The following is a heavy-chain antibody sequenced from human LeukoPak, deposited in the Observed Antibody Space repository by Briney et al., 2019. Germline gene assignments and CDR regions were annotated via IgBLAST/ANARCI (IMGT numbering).Heavy chain of an antibody. CDR2: IIPIFGIA. CDR1: GGTFSSYA. V-gene: IGHV1-69*04. Sequence: SVKVSCKASGGTFSSYAISWVRQAPGQGLEWMGRIIPIFGIANYAQKFQGRVTITADKSTSTAYMELSSLRSEDTAVYYCARDLRSGMDVWGQGTTVTVSS. J-gene: IGHJ6*02. CDR3: ARDLRSGMDV.